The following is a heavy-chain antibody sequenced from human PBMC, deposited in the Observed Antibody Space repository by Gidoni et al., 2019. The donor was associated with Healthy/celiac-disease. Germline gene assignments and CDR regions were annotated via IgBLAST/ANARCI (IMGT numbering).Heavy chain of an antibody. CDR1: GFTFSNAW. CDR3: TTDRSGWYNGYYYYGMDV. D-gene: IGHD6-19*01. J-gene: IGHJ6*02. Sequence: EVQLVESGGGLVKPGGYLRLSCAASGFTFSNAWMSWVRQAPGKGLEWVGRINSKTDGGTTDYAAPVKGRFTISRDDSKNTLYLQMNSLKTEDTAVYYCTTDRSGWYNGYYYYGMDVWGQGTTVTVSS. CDR2: INSKTDGGTT. V-gene: IGHV3-15*01.